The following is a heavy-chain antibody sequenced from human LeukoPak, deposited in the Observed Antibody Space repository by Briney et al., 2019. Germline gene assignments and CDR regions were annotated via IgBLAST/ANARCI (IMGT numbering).Heavy chain of an antibody. J-gene: IGHJ3*02. V-gene: IGHV3-64*01. Sequence: GGSLRLSCAASGFTFSSYAMHWVRQAPGKGLEYVSAISSNGGSTYYANSVKGRFTISRDNSKNTLYLQMNSLRAEDTAVYYCAKGYTYYDILTGYYRSYAFDIWGQGTMVTVSS. D-gene: IGHD3-9*01. CDR2: ISSNGGST. CDR3: AKGYTYYDILTGYYRSYAFDI. CDR1: GFTFSSYA.